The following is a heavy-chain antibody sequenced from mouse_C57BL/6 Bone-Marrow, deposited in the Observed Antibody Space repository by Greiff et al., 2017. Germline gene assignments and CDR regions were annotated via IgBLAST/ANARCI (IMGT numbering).Heavy chain of an antibody. CDR3: ARGGYDAWFAY. V-gene: IGHV1-82*01. J-gene: IGHJ3*01. CDR1: GYAFSSSW. CDR2: IYPGDGDT. Sequence: VQLVESGPELVKPGASVKISCKASGYAFSSSWMNWVKQRPGTGLEWIGRIYPGDGDTNYNGKFKGKATLAADKSSSTAYMQLSSLTSEDSAVYCCARGGYDAWFAYWGQGTLVTVSA. D-gene: IGHD2-2*01.